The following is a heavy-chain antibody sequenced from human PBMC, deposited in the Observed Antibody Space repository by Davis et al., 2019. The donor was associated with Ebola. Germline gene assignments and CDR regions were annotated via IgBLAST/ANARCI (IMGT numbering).Heavy chain of an antibody. J-gene: IGHJ4*02. D-gene: IGHD4-17*01. Sequence: GESLKISCPASGFKFNDFGMNCVRQAPGKGLEWVAVIWHDGSDKYYADSVTGRFTISRDNSDNTLYLQMNRLRVEDTAIYYCVRDFDGDFIFDNWGQGTLVTVSS. V-gene: IGHV3-33*01. CDR3: VRDFDGDFIFDN. CDR2: IWHDGSDK. CDR1: GFKFNDFG.